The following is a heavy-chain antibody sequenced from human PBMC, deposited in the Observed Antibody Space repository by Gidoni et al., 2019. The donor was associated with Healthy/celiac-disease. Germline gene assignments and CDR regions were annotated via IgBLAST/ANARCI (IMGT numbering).Heavy chain of an antibody. CDR2: T. V-gene: IGHV4-31*02. Sequence: TYYNPSLKSRVTISVDTSKNQFSLKLSSVTAADTAVYYCARDRSPWGCSGGSCYSGAFDIWGQGTMVTVSS. CDR3: ARDRSPWGCSGGSCYSGAFDI. D-gene: IGHD2-15*01. J-gene: IGHJ3*02.